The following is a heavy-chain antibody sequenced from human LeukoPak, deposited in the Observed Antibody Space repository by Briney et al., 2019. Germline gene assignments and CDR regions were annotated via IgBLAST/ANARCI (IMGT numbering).Heavy chain of an antibody. CDR1: GFTFSDHY. CDR2: IRDKANSYTT. D-gene: IGHD1-1*01. Sequence: GGSLRLSCVASGFTFSDHYMDWVRQAPGKGLEWVGRIRDKANSYTTQYAASVKGRFTISRDDSKKSLYLQMNSLETEDTAVYYCARGPTGTTNYLYGMDVWGKGTTVTVSS. J-gene: IGHJ6*04. V-gene: IGHV3-72*01. CDR3: ARGPTGTTNYLYGMDV.